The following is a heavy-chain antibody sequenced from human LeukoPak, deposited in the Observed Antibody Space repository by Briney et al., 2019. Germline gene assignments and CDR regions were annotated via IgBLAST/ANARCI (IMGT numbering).Heavy chain of an antibody. Sequence: ASVKVSCKASGYTFTSYGISWVRQAPGQGLEWMGWISAYNGNTNYAQKLQGRVTTTTDTSTSTAYMELRSLRSDDTAVYYCARAHPVDTAMVLNWFDPWGQGTLVTVSS. CDR1: GYTFTSYG. D-gene: IGHD5-18*01. J-gene: IGHJ5*02. CDR2: ISAYNGNT. CDR3: ARAHPVDTAMVLNWFDP. V-gene: IGHV1-18*01.